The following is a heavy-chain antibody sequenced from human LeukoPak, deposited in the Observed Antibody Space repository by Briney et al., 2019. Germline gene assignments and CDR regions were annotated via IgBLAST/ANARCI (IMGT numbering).Heavy chain of an antibody. CDR1: GGSISSYY. CDR2: IYYSGST. V-gene: IGHV4-59*08. J-gene: IGHJ4*02. Sequence: PSETLSLTCTVSGGSISSYYWSWIRQPPGKGLEWIGYIYYSGSTNYNPSLKSRVTISVDTSKNQFSLKLSSVTAADTAVYHCARLIGGATHFDYWGQGTLVTVSS. CDR3: ARLIGGATHFDY. D-gene: IGHD1-26*01.